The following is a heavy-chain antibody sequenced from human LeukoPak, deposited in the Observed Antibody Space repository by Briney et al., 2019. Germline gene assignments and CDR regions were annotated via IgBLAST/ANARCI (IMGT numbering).Heavy chain of an antibody. CDR1: GYTFTSYD. CDR2: MNPNSGNT. J-gene: IGHJ3*02. V-gene: IGHV1-8*01. CDR3: ARDRDVYYYDSSGYSDAFDI. D-gene: IGHD3-22*01. Sequence: ASVKVSCKASGYTFTSYDINWVRQATGQGLEWMGWMNPNSGNTGYAQKFQGRVTMTRNTSISTAYMELSSLRSEDTAVYYCARDRDVYYYDSSGYSDAFDIWGQGTMVTVSS.